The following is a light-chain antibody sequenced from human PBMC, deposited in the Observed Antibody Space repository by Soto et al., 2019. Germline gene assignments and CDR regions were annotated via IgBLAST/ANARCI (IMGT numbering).Light chain of an antibody. CDR1: SSAIGAYNY. V-gene: IGLV2-8*01. Sequence: QSVLTQPPSASGSPGQSVTISCTGTSSAIGAYNYVSWFQQHPGEAPKLIISEVNKRPSGVPDRFSGSKYGNTASLTVSGVQAEDEADYYCTSYGGRDNLMFGGGTKLTVL. J-gene: IGLJ3*02. CDR3: TSYGGRDNLM. CDR2: EVN.